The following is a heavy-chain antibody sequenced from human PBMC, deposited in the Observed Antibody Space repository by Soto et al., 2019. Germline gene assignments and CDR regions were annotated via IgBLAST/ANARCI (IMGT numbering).Heavy chain of an antibody. J-gene: IGHJ4*02. CDR1: GGSFSGYY. D-gene: IGHD6-19*01. Sequence: QVQLQQWGAGLLKPSETLSLTCAVYGGSFSGYYWSWIRQPPGKGLEWIGEINHSGSTNYNPSLKSRVTISVDTSKTQFSLKLSSVTAADTAVYYCARGPSGWYLGWGQGTLVTVSS. V-gene: IGHV4-34*01. CDR2: INHSGST. CDR3: ARGPSGWYLG.